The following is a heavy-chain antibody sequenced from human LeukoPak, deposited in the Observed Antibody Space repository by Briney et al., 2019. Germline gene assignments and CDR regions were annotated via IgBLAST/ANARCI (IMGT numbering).Heavy chain of an antibody. CDR1: GGSISSGGYY. V-gene: IGHV4-31*03. Sequence: KPSQTLSLTCTVSGGSISSGGYYWSWIRQHPGKGLEWIGYIYYSGSTYYNPSLKSRVTISVDTSKNQFSLKLSSVTAADTAVYYCARECQRGLPPDAFDIWGQGTMVTVSS. CDR3: ARECQRGLPPDAFDI. D-gene: IGHD3-16*01. J-gene: IGHJ3*02. CDR2: IYYSGST.